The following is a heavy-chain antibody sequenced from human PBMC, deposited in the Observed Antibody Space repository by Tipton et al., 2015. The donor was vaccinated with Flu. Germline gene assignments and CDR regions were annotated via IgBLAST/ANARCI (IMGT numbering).Heavy chain of an antibody. Sequence: TLSLTCTVSGGSVSSASYYWSWIRQPPGKGLEWIGYIFYSGSTRYNPSLKSRVTISVDTSKNQFSLKLSSVTAADTAMYYCARDRDVDTAMVRTGSWFDPWGQGTLVTVPS. CDR3: ARDRDVDTAMVRTGSWFDP. CDR1: GGSVSSASYY. J-gene: IGHJ5*02. D-gene: IGHD5-18*01. CDR2: IFYSGST. V-gene: IGHV4-61*01.